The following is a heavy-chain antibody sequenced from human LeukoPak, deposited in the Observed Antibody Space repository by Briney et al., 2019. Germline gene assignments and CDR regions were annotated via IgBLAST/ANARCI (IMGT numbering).Heavy chain of an antibody. CDR1: GYTFTSYA. J-gene: IGHJ4*02. D-gene: IGHD2-15*01. CDR2: INAGNGNT. CDR3: ARDCSGGICFVGAYDY. V-gene: IGHV1-3*01. Sequence: ASVKVSCKASGYTFTSYAMHWVRQAPGQRLEWMGWINAGNGNTKYSQRFQGRLTISTDTSASSAYMELSSLRSEDTALYYCARDCSGGICFVGAYDYWGQGTLVTVSS.